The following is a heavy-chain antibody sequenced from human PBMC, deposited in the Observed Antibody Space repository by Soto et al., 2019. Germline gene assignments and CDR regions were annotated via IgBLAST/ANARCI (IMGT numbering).Heavy chain of an antibody. CDR2: ISHDGSSQ. CDR1: GFTFSSYA. V-gene: IGHV3-30-3*01. J-gene: IGHJ4*02. D-gene: IGHD3-10*01. CDR3: ARDYGSALDY. Sequence: QVQLVESGGGVVQPGRSLRLSCVATGFTFSSYAMNWVRQAPGKGLEWVAVISHDGSSQYSTDSVKGRFTISRDNSKNTLYVQMNSLRGEDTAVYYCARDYGSALDYWGKGTLVTVSS.